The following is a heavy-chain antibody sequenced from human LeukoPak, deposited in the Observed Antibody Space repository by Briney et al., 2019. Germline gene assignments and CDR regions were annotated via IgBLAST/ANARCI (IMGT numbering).Heavy chain of an antibody. Sequence: SETLSLTCTVSGGSISSGSYYWSWIRQPAGKGLEWIGRIYTSGSTNYNPSLKSRVTISVDTSKNQFSLKLSSVTAADTAVYYCARGGGMYSGSLHGGYDYWGQGTLVTVSS. CDR3: ARGGGMYSGSLHGGYDY. CDR2: IYTSGST. D-gene: IGHD1-26*01. V-gene: IGHV4-61*02. CDR1: GGSISSGSYY. J-gene: IGHJ4*02.